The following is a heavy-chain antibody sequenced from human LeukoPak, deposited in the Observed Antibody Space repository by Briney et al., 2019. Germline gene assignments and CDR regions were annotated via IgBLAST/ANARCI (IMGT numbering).Heavy chain of an antibody. CDR3: TRGSGTPPRVFDY. CDR1: GFTFDGFA. Sequence: GGSLRLSCAASGFTFDGFAMHWVRQTPGKGLEWVSVISWDSSGIFYGDSVKGRFTISRGNSKNSLYLQMNSLRAEDTALYYCTRGSGTPPRVFDYWGQGTLVTVSS. J-gene: IGHJ4*02. D-gene: IGHD3-10*01. CDR2: ISWDSSGI. V-gene: IGHV3-43D*03.